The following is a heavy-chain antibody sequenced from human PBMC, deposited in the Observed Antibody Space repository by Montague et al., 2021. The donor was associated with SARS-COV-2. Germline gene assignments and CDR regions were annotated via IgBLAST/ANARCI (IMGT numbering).Heavy chain of an antibody. CDR2: INHSGST. CDR1: GGSFSGYY. V-gene: IGHV4-34*01. CDR3: ARARQDVVVPALGIGAYYYYYYMDG. Sequence: SETLSLTCAVYGGSFSGYYWSWIRQPPGKGLEWIGEINHSGSTNYNPSLKSRVTISVDTSKNQFSLKLSSVTAADTAVYYCARARQDVVVPALGIGAYYYYYYMDGWGQGTPVTVSS. J-gene: IGHJ6*03. D-gene: IGHD2-2*01.